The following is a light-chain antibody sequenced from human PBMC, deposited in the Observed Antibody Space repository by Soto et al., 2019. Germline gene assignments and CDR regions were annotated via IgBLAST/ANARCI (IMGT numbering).Light chain of an antibody. J-gene: IGKJ1*01. V-gene: IGKV1-39*01. CDR2: SAS. CDR3: QQSHNTPLT. CDR1: QRVGSY. Sequence: DIQMTQSPSSLSASVGDRVTITCRASQRVGSYVNWYQQKPGKAPTLLIYSASEFQSGVSSRFSGSGSGTDFTRTIRNLHTEDFAVYYCQQSHNTPLTFGQGTKVEI.